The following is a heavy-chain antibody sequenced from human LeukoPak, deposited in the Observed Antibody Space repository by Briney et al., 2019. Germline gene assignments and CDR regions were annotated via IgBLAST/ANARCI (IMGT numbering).Heavy chain of an antibody. CDR1: GFTFSSYE. D-gene: IGHD6-19*01. V-gene: IGHV3-21*04. CDR2: ISSSSNII. CDR3: ARITTVAGYYYYYMDV. J-gene: IGHJ6*03. Sequence: GGSLRLSCAASGFTFSSYEMNWVRQAPGKGLEWVSSISSSSNIIYYADSVKGRFTISRDNAKNSLYLQMNSLRAEDTAVYYCARITTVAGYYYYYMDVWGKGTTVTISS.